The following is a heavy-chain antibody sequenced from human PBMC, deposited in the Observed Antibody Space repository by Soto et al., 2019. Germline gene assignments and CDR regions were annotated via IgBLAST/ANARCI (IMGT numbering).Heavy chain of an antibody. CDR2: ISAYNGNT. CDR3: ARESYDYIWGSYRAYYFDY. Sequence: QVQLVQSGAEVKKPGASVKVSCKASGYTFTSPGITWVRQAPGQGLAWMGWISAYNGNTNYAQKLQGRVTMTTDTSTSTAYMELRSLRSDDTAVYYCARESYDYIWGSYRAYYFDYWGQGTLVTVSS. J-gene: IGHJ4*02. V-gene: IGHV1-18*01. CDR1: GYTFTSPG. D-gene: IGHD3-16*02.